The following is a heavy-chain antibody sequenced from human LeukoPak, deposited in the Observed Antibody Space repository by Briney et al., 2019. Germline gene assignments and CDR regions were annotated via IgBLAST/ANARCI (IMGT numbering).Heavy chain of an antibody. V-gene: IGHV3-48*03. J-gene: IGHJ4*02. CDR3: ATGGQYNWNRFDY. CDR2: ITSSGRAT. D-gene: IGHD1-1*01. Sequence: PGGSLRLSCEATGFTLSSFELNWVRQAPGKGLEWVSSITSSGRATYYADSVKGRFTISRDNARNSVYLHIHSLGAEDTALYYCATGGQYNWNRFDYWGQGTLVTVSS. CDR1: GFTLSSFE.